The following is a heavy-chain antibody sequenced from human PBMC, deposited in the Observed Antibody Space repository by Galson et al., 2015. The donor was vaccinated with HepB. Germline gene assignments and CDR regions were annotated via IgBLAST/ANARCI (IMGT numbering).Heavy chain of an antibody. J-gene: IGHJ4*02. D-gene: IGHD3-10*01. CDR3: AKDRGPLWFGELDY. Sequence: SLRLSCAASGFTFSSYGMHWVRQAPGKGLEWVAVISYDGSNKYYADSVKGRFTISRDNSKNTLYLQMNSLRAEDTAVYYCAKDRGPLWFGELDYWGQGTLVTVSS. V-gene: IGHV3-30*18. CDR1: GFTFSSYG. CDR2: ISYDGSNK.